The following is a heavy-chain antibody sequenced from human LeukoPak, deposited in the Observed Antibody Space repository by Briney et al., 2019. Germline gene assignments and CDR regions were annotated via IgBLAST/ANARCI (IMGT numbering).Heavy chain of an antibody. D-gene: IGHD3-3*01. CDR2: ITGSGDAI. V-gene: IGHV3-23*01. CDR1: GFTLSSYV. Sequence: PGGSLRLSCATSGFTLSSYVMNWVRQAPGKGLEWVSAITGSGDAIYYADSVKGRFTISRDNSNNAVYLQLNSLRAEDTAVYYCAKDHGVASGDYDYWGPGTLVTVSS. CDR3: AKDHGVASGDYDY. J-gene: IGHJ4*01.